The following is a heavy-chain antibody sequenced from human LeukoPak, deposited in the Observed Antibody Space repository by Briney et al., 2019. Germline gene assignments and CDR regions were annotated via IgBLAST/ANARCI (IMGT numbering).Heavy chain of an antibody. V-gene: IGHV3-74*01. CDR1: GFTFSSYW. CDR2: IKTDGSDT. Sequence: PGGSLRLSCAASGFTFSSYWMHWVRHSPGKGLVWVSRIKTDGSDTNYADSVRGRFTISRDNAKNTLYLQMDSLRAEDTAVYFCARGDYSSHTLWGQGTLVTVSS. D-gene: IGHD4-11*01. J-gene: IGHJ4*02. CDR3: ARGDYSSHTL.